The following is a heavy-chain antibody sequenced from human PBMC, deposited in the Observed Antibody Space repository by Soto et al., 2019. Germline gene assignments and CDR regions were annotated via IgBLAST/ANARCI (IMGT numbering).Heavy chain of an antibody. V-gene: IGHV4-30-4*01. D-gene: IGHD6-13*01. Sequence: SETLSLTCTVSGGSISSGDYYWSWIRQPPGKGLEWIGYIYYSGSTYYNPSLKSRVTISVDTSKNQFSLKLSSVTAADTAVYYCARKGAAAGPGDYYYYGMDVWGQGTTVTVSS. CDR2: IYYSGST. CDR1: GGSISSGDYY. J-gene: IGHJ6*02. CDR3: ARKGAAAGPGDYYYYGMDV.